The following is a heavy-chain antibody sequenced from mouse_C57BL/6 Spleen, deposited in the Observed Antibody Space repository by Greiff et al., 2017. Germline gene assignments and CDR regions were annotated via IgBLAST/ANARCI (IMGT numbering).Heavy chain of an antibody. Sequence: EESGPGLVKPSQSLSLTCSVTGYSITSGYYWNWIRQFPGNKLEWMGYISYDGSNNYNPSLKNRISITRDTSTNQFFLKLNSGTTEDSATYYWARDPPITTVVARDWYFEVWGTGTTVTVSS. D-gene: IGHD1-1*01. CDR3: ARDPPITTVVARDWYFEV. CDR2: ISYDGSN. V-gene: IGHV3-6*01. CDR1: GYSITSGYY. J-gene: IGHJ1*03.